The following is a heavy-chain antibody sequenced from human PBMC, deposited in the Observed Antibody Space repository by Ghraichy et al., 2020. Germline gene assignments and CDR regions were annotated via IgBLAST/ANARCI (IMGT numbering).Heavy chain of an antibody. J-gene: IGHJ5*02. D-gene: IGHD1-26*01. CDR1: GFTFSSYS. V-gene: IGHV3-21*01. CDR2: ISSSSSYI. CDR3: ARIVGATRGSRWFDP. Sequence: GGSLRLSCAASGFTFSSYSMNWVRQAPGKGLEWVSSISSSSSYIYYADSVKGRFTISRDNAKNSLYLQMNSLRAEDTAVYYCARIVGATRGSRWFDPWGQGTLVTVSS.